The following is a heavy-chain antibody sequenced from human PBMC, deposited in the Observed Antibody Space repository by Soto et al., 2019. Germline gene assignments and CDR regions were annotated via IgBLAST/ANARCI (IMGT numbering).Heavy chain of an antibody. CDR3: ARVRSGWGIDY. CDR1: GGSISHHS. Sequence: SETLSLTCTVSGGSISHHSWSWIRQPPGKGLEYIGYIYHSGSTYYNPSLKSRVTISVDRSKNQFSLKLSSVTAADTAVYYCARVRSGWGIDYWGQGTLVTVSS. J-gene: IGHJ4*02. CDR2: IYHSGST. D-gene: IGHD6-19*01. V-gene: IGHV4-30-2*01.